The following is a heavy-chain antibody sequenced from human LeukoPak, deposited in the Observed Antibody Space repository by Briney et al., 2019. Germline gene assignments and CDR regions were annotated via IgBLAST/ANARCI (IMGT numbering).Heavy chain of an antibody. V-gene: IGHV4-4*02. CDR3: ARGENVFDY. CDR2: IYHSVST. D-gene: IGHD1-26*01. J-gene: IGHJ4*02. Sequence: PSETLSLTCVVSGGSISSGNWWSCVRQPPGKGLAWIGQIYHSVSTNYNPSLKSPVTISVDKSKNQFPLKLSSVSAADTAVDYCARGENVFDYWGQGTLVTVSS. CDR1: GGSISSGNW.